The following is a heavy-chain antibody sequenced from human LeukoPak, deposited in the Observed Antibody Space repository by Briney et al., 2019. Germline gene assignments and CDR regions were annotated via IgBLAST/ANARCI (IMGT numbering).Heavy chain of an antibody. V-gene: IGHV3-48*01. CDR1: GFSISSYS. Sequence: GGSLRLSCAASGFSISSYSMNWVRQAPGKRPEWISYIGIDSTTIIYRDSVKGRFTISRDNAKNSLYLQMNSLRAEDTAVYYCARDKDYGFTYWGQGTLVTVSS. CDR2: IGIDSTTI. J-gene: IGHJ4*02. CDR3: ARDKDYGFTY. D-gene: IGHD4-17*01.